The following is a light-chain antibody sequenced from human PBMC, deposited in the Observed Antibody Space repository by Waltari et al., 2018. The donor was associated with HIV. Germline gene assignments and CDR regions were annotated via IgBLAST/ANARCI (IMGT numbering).Light chain of an antibody. V-gene: IGKV1-39*01. J-gene: IGKJ1*01. CDR1: QTISKF. Sequence: DIQMTQSPSSLSASVGDRVTVSCRANQTISKFLNWYQHKPGKAPNLLISSASNLHGGVPSRFGGSGSGTDCALTISSLQPEHFAGYYCQQTNSAPWTFGQVTKIDIK. CDR2: SAS. CDR3: QQTNSAPWT.